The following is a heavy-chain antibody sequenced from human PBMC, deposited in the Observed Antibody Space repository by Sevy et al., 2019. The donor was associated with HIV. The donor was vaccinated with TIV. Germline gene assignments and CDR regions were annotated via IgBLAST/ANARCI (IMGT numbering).Heavy chain of an antibody. V-gene: IGHV3-23*01. CDR2: ISGSAGST. Sequence: GESLKISCAASGFTFSTYAMSWVRQAPGKGLEWVSAISGSAGSTYYADSVEGRFTISRDKSKNTLYLQMNSLRAEDTAVYYCAKGDTNFYGLDVWGQWTTVTVSS. CDR3: AKGDTNFYGLDV. CDR1: GFTFSTYA. D-gene: IGHD5-18*01. J-gene: IGHJ6*02.